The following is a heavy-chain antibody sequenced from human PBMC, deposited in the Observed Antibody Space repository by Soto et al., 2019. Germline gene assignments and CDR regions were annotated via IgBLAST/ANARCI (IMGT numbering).Heavy chain of an antibody. Sequence: GASGKVSCKASGYTFTSYDINWVRQATGQGLEWMGWMNPNSGNTGYAQKFQGRVTMTRNTSISTAYMELSSLRSEDTAVYYCARGNWNYPREQGRDVWGKGTTVTVSS. J-gene: IGHJ6*04. D-gene: IGHD1-7*01. CDR3: ARGNWNYPREQGRDV. CDR2: MNPNSGNT. CDR1: GYTFTSYD. V-gene: IGHV1-8*01.